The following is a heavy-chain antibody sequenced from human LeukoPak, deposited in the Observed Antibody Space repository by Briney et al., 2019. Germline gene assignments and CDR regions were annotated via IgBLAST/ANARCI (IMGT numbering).Heavy chain of an antibody. Sequence: SVKVSCKASGYTFTSYGISWVRQAPGQGLEWMGGIIPIFGTANYAQKFQGRVTITTDESTSTAYMELSSLRSEDTAVYYCARRDGYNGENWGQGTLVTVSS. V-gene: IGHV1-69*05. CDR3: ARRDGYNGEN. J-gene: IGHJ4*02. CDR1: GYTFTSYG. D-gene: IGHD5-24*01. CDR2: IIPIFGTA.